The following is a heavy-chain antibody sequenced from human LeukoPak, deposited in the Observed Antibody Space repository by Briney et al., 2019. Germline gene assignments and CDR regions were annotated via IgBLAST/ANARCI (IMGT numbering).Heavy chain of an antibody. CDR3: ARLWFGAYYFDY. V-gene: IGHV4-39*01. Sequence: PSETLSLTCTVSGGSISSSSYYGGWIRQPPGKGLAWIGNIFYSGSTYYNPSLKTRVTISVDTSRRQFSLKLNSVTAADTAVYYCARLWFGAYYFDYWGQGTLVSVSS. CDR2: IFYSGST. J-gene: IGHJ4*02. D-gene: IGHD3-10*01. CDR1: GGSISSSSYY.